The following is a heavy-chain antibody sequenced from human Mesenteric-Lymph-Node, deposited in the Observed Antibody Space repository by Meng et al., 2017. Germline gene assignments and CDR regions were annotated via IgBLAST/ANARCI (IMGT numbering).Heavy chain of an antibody. Sequence: QVQLPESGPGLVKPSQTLSLTCTVSGGSISSGDYYWSWSRQPPGKGLEWIGYIYYSGSTYYNPSLKSRVTISVDTSKNQFSLKLSSVTAADTAVYYCARGYYDSSGYGYWYFDLWGRGTLVTVSS. CDR2: IYYSGST. V-gene: IGHV4-30-4*01. CDR3: ARGYYDSSGYGYWYFDL. CDR1: GGSISSGDYY. D-gene: IGHD3-22*01. J-gene: IGHJ2*01.